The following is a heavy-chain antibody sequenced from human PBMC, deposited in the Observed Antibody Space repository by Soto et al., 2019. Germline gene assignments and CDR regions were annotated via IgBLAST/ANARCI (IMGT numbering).Heavy chain of an antibody. CDR2: ISYDGSNK. V-gene: IGHV3-30*18. J-gene: IGHJ6*02. Sequence: GGSLRLSCAASGFTFSSYGMHWVRQAPGKGLEWVAVISYDGSNKYYADSVKGRFTISRDNSKNTLYLQMNSLRAEDTAVYYCAKDSLNVDTAPFSVDYYYYYYGMDVWGQGTTVTVSS. CDR3: AKDSLNVDTAPFSVDYYYYYYGMDV. CDR1: GFTFSSYG. D-gene: IGHD5-18*01.